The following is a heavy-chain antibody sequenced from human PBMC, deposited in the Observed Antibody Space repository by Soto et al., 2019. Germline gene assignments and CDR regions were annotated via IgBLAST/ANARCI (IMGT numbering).Heavy chain of an antibody. CDR2: IYYSGST. J-gene: IGHJ4*02. Sequence: QVQLQESGPGLVKPSETLSLTCTVSGGSVSSGSYYWSWIRQPPGKGLEWIGYIYYSGSTNYNPSLKSRVTISVDTSKNQFSLKLSSVTAADTAVYYCAREGGGEVADNWGQGTLVTVSS. D-gene: IGHD3-16*01. CDR1: GGSVSSGSYY. CDR3: AREGGGEVADN. V-gene: IGHV4-61*01.